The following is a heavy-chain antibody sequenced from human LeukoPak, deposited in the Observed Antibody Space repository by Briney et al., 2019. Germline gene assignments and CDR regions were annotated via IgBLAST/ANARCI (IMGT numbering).Heavy chain of an antibody. D-gene: IGHD6-13*01. CDR3: ARDPVGSSSWGYFDY. V-gene: IGHV1-18*01. CDR1: GYTFTNYG. CDR2: ISVYNGNT. Sequence: GASVKVSCKASGYTFTNYGISWVRQAPGQGLEWMGWISVYNGNTNYPQKLQGRLTMTRDTSTSTVYMELSSLRSEDTAVYYCARDPVGSSSWGYFDYWGQGTLVTVSS. J-gene: IGHJ4*02.